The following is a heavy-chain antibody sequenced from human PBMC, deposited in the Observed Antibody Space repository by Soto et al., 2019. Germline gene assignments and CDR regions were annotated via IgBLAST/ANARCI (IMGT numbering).Heavy chain of an antibody. Sequence: SETLSLTCTVSGGCISRYYWSWIRQPAGKGLEWIGRIYTSGSTNYNPSLKSRVTMSVDTSRNQFSLKLSSVTAADTAVYYCARVNGWDYYYYGMDVWGQGTTVTVSS. V-gene: IGHV4-4*07. CDR1: GGCISRYY. CDR3: ARVNGWDYYYYGMDV. D-gene: IGHD6-19*01. J-gene: IGHJ6*02. CDR2: IYTSGST.